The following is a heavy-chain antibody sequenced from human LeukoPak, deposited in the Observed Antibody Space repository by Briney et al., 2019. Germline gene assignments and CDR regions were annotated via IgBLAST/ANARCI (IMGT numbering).Heavy chain of an antibody. J-gene: IGHJ4*02. CDR3: ARGAIYCSGGSCYPGDY. V-gene: IGHV1-46*01. CDR2: INPSAGRT. D-gene: IGHD2-15*01. Sequence: ASVKVSCKASGYTFANYYMHWVRQAPGQGLEWMGIINPSAGRTSYSQKFQGRVTMTRDTSISTAYMELSRLRSDDTAVYYCARGAIYCSGGSCYPGDYWGQGTLVTVSS. CDR1: GYTFANYY.